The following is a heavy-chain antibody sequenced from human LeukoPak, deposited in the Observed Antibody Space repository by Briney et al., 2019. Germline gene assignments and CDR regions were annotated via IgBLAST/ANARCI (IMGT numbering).Heavy chain of an antibody. CDR2: IRFDGSNK. Sequence: PGASLRLFCAASGFTFSTYGMHWVRQAPGKGLEWVGFIRFDGSNKYYADSVKGRFTISRDNSKSTLYLQMNSLRPEDTAVYYCAKDTHSGYYNPCGEGTLVTVSS. D-gene: IGHD5-12*01. V-gene: IGHV3-30*02. J-gene: IGHJ5*02. CDR1: GFTFSTYG. CDR3: AKDTHSGYYNP.